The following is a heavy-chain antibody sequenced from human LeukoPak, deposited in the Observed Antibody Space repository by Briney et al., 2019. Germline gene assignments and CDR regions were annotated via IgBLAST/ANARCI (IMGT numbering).Heavy chain of an antibody. V-gene: IGHV4-4*02. CDR2: IYHIGTT. J-gene: IGHJ5*02. CDR3: ARDVLASWAGKWFDP. D-gene: IGHD2-2*01. CDR1: GGSISSSNW. Sequence: PSGTLSLTCAVSGGSISSSNWWTWVRQSPGKGLEWIGEIYHIGTTNYNPSLKSRVSISVDKSKNQFSLKLSSMTAADTAVYYCARDVLASWAGKWFDPWGQGTLVIVSS.